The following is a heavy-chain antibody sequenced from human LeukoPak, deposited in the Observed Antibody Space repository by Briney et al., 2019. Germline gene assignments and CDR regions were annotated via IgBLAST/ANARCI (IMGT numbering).Heavy chain of an antibody. Sequence: SETLSLTCSVSGGSISSYYWTWIRQPPGKGLEWIGYIYYSGSTYYNPSLKSRVTISVDTSKNQFSLKLSSVTAADTAVYYCARMIVVGTSPSLFDYWGQGTLVTVSS. CDR1: GGSISSYY. CDR3: ARMIVVGTSPSLFDY. V-gene: IGHV4-59*08. CDR2: IYYSGST. D-gene: IGHD3-22*01. J-gene: IGHJ4*02.